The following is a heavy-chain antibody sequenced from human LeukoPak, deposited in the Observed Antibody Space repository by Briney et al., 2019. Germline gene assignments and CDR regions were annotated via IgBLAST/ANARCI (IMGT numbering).Heavy chain of an antibody. D-gene: IGHD3-10*01. J-gene: IGHJ3*02. V-gene: IGHV4-39*01. Sequence: SETLSLTCTVSGGSISSSSYYWGWIRQPPGKGLEWIGSIYYSGSTYYNPSLKSRVTISVDTSKNQFSLKLSSVTAADTAVYYCARVLRGSHAFDIWGQGTMVTVSS. CDR3: ARVLRGSHAFDI. CDR1: GGSISSSSYY. CDR2: IYYSGST.